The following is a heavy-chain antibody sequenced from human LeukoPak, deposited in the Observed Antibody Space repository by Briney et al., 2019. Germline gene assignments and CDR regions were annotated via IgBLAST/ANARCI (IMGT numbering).Heavy chain of an antibody. Sequence: SETLSLTCNVSGASISSIFYYWGWIRQPPGKGLEWIGNIFHDGSSYFNPSLKSRVTISVDRSKNLFSLKLTSVTAADTSVYYCARHVLSNRSFDSWGQGTLVTVSS. CDR2: IFHDGSS. D-gene: IGHD4/OR15-4a*01. J-gene: IGHJ5*01. CDR3: ARHVLSNRSFDS. CDR1: GASISSIFYY. V-gene: IGHV4-39*01.